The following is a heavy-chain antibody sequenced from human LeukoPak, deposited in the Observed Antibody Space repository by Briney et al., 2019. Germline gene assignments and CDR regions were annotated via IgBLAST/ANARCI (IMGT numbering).Heavy chain of an antibody. CDR3: ARIPTRPIDY. Sequence: PGGSLRLSCTASGLSLNNYAMSWVRQVPGKGLEWVSASSSSDDGKWYADSVKGRFTISRDNAKNSLYLQMNSLRAEDTAVYYCARIPTRPIDYWGQGTLVTVSS. CDR2: SSSSDDGK. CDR1: GLSLNNYA. V-gene: IGHV3-21*01. D-gene: IGHD4-17*01. J-gene: IGHJ4*02.